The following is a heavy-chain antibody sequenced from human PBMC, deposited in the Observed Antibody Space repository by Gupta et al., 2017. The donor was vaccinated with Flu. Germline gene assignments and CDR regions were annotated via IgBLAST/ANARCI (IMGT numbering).Heavy chain of an antibody. D-gene: IGHD3-22*01. Sequence: EVQLVESGGGLVQPGRSLRLSCTTSGFNFRYFAMSWFRQAPGKGPEWVGFIRSQGYGGTAEYAASVKGRFNISRDDSKNIAYLQMDNLKVEDTGLYYCTRASPSSGYFYYFDYWGQGTLLSVSS. J-gene: IGHJ4*02. CDR3: TRASPSSGYFYYFDY. V-gene: IGHV3-49*03. CDR1: GFNFRYFA. CDR2: IRSQGYGGTA.